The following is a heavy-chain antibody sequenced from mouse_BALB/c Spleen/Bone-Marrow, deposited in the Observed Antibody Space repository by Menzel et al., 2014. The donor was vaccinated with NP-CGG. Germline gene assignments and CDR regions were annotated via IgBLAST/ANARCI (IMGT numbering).Heavy chain of an antibody. V-gene: IGHV14-3*02. CDR1: GFNIKDTY. Sequence: EVKLMESGAELVKPGASVKLSCTASGFNIKDTYMHWVKQRPEQGLEWIGRIDPANGNTKYDPRFQGKATITADTSSNTAYLQLSSLTSEDTAVYYGSSYAMDYWGQETSVTVSS. J-gene: IGHJ4*01. CDR2: IDPANGNT. CDR3: SSYAMDY.